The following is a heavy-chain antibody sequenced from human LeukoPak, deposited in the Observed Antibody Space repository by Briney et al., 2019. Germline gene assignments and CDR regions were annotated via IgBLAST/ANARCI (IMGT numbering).Heavy chain of an antibody. CDR2: IYYSGST. D-gene: IGHD4-23*01. V-gene: IGHV4-30-4*08. Sequence: SETLSLTCTVSGGSISSGDYYWSWIRQPPGKGLEWIGYIYYSGSTYYNPSLKSRVTISVDTSKNQFSLKLSSVTAADTAVYYCAGASFYGGNFFDYWGQGTLVTVSS. CDR3: AGASFYGGNFFDY. J-gene: IGHJ4*02. CDR1: GGSISSGDYY.